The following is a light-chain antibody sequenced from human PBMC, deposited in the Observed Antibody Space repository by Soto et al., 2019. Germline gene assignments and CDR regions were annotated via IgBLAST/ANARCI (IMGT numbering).Light chain of an antibody. CDR3: QQSYSTPHT. CDR1: QSISSY. Sequence: IQMTQSPSSLSASVGDRFTITCLASQSISSYLNWYQQKPGKAPKLLIYAASSLQSGVPSRFSGSGSGTDFTLTISSLQPEDFATYYCQQSYSTPHTFGQGTRLEIK. CDR2: AAS. J-gene: IGKJ5*01. V-gene: IGKV1-39*01.